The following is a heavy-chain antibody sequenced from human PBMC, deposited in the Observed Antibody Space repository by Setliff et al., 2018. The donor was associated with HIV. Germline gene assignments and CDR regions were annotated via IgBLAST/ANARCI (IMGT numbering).Heavy chain of an antibody. J-gene: IGHJ4*02. CDR3: ARAKGYCNDDGCFSNFDY. CDR2: IHHNGRT. CDR1: GGSFSGDY. Sequence: PSETLSLTCAVSGGSFSGDYWTWIRQAPGKGLEWIGEIHHNGRTDYSPSLKSRVTISADTSKNQFSLKLSSVTAADTAMYYCARAKGYCNDDGCFSNFDYWGQGTLVTVSS. V-gene: IGHV4-34*01. D-gene: IGHD2-15*01.